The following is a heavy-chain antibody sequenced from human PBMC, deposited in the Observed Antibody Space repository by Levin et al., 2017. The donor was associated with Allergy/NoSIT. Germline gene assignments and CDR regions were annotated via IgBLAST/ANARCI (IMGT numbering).Heavy chain of an antibody. Sequence: PGGSLRLSCAASGFSLSTSPMHWVRQASGKALEWVAVISFDGSTESHADSVKGRFTISRDTSENPVDLQMNSLRTEDTAVYYCTRDFYGDDFACDLWGHGTVVTVSS. CDR3: TRDFYGDDFACDL. V-gene: IGHV3-30*04. CDR1: GFSLSTSP. CDR2: ISFDGSTE. D-gene: IGHD4-17*01. J-gene: IGHJ3*01.